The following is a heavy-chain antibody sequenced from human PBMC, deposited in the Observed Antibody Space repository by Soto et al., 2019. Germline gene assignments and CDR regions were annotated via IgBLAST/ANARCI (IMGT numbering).Heavy chain of an antibody. CDR2: IKSKLAGETI. V-gene: IGHV3-15*07. J-gene: IGHJ4*02. Sequence: EGQLVEAGGVLVKPGGSLKLSCAASGVTFSNVWMNWVLQAPGKGLEWVGRIKSKLAGETIDYAAPVKGRFTISRDDSKNMLYLQMNSLNTEDTGVYYGTPREVEYISDWYEFSDGGQGTLVTVYS. D-gene: IGHD6-19*01. CDR3: TPREVEYISDWYEFSD. CDR1: GVTFSNVW.